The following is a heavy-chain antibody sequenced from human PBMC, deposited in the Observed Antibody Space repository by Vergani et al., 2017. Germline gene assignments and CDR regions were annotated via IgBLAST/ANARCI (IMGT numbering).Heavy chain of an antibody. D-gene: IGHD3-22*01. CDR3: ARLYGRDSSGSKYFDY. Sequence: EVQLVQSGAEVKKPGESLKISCQISRYSFTNYWIGWVRQMPGKGLEWMGIIHPADSDTRYSPSFQGQVTISVDKSISTASLQRSSLRASDSAMYYCARLYGRDSSGSKYFDYWGQGTLVTVSS. J-gene: IGHJ4*02. V-gene: IGHV5-51*01. CDR2: IHPADSDT. CDR1: RYSFTNYW.